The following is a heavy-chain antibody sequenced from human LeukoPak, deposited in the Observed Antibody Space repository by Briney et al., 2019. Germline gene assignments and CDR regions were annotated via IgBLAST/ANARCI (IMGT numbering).Heavy chain of an antibody. J-gene: IGHJ3*02. CDR2: IYYSGST. D-gene: IGHD3-9*01. CDR3: ARHLLYYDILTEVGAFDI. Sequence: SETLSLTCTVSGGSISSYYWSWIRQPPGKGLEWIGYIYYSGSTNYNPSLKSRGTISVDTSKNQFSLKLSSVTAADTAVYYCARHLLYYDILTEVGAFDIWGQGTMVTVSS. V-gene: IGHV4-59*08. CDR1: GGSISSYY.